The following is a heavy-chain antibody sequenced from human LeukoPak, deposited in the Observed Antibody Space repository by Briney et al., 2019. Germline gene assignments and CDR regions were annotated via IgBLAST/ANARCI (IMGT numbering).Heavy chain of an antibody. CDR1: GGSTTSSSYY. CDR2: MFHGGST. D-gene: IGHD3-22*01. Sequence: SETLSLTCTVSGGSTTSSSYYWVWIRQPPGEGLEWIGSMFHGGSTYDNPSLKRRVTISGDTSKNQFSLKLTSVIATDTAIYYCARAFSSGYWFDPWGQGTLVTVSS. CDR3: ARAFSSGYWFDP. V-gene: IGHV4-39*01. J-gene: IGHJ5*02.